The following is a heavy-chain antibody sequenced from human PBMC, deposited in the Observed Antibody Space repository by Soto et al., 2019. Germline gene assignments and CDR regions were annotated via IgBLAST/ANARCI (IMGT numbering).Heavy chain of an antibody. J-gene: IGHJ6*03. V-gene: IGHV2-26*01. CDR2: LFSNDEE. D-gene: IGHD4-17*01. CDR1: GFSLSNARMG. CDR3: ARTHYGDYYYYYYMDV. Sequence: QVTLKESGPVLVNPTETLTLTCTVSGFSLSNARMGVSWIRQPPGKALEWLAHLFSNDEESYSTSLKSRLTIAKDTSKSQVVLTMTNVEPVDTATYYCARTHYGDYYYYYYMDVWGKGTTVTVSS.